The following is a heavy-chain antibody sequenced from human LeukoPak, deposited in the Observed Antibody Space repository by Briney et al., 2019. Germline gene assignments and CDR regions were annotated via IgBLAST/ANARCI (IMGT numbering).Heavy chain of an antibody. CDR2: IQQDGSEK. V-gene: IGHV3-7*01. CDR1: GFTFSNYW. D-gene: IGHD3-10*01. Sequence: PGGSLRLSCVASGFTFSNYWMSWVRQAPGKGLEWVANIQQDGSEKYYVDSVKGRFTISRDNAKNSLYLQMNSLRAEDTAVYYCARVRGSGSYLTKDYYYYYYMDVWGKGTTVTISS. J-gene: IGHJ6*03. CDR3: ARVRGSGSYLTKDYYYYYYMDV.